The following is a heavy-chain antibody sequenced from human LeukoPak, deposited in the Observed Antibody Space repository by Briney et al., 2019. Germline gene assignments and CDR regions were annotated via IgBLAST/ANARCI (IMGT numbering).Heavy chain of an antibody. V-gene: IGHV3-20*03. CDR3: ARELAVLMSDY. CDR2: INWNGGST. Sequence: GGSLRLSYAASGFTFDLYGMMWARQPPGKGLEWVPGINWNGGSTGYADSVKGRFTISRDNAKNSLYLQMNSLRAEDTALYYCARELAVLMSDYWGQGTLVTVSS. J-gene: IGHJ4*02. CDR1: GFTFDLYG. D-gene: IGHD2-15*01.